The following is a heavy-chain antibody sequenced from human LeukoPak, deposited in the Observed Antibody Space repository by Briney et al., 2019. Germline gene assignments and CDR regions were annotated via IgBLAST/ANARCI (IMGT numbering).Heavy chain of an antibody. CDR3: ARDLGDIVVIPTAISLP. Sequence: ASVKVSCKASGYSFTSYGISWVRQAPGQGLEWMGWISAYNGNTKYAEKLQGRVTMTTDTSTSTAYMELRSLRSDDTAVYYCARDLGDIVVIPTAISLPWGQGTLVTVSS. D-gene: IGHD2-2*02. CDR1: GYSFTSYG. J-gene: IGHJ5*02. CDR2: ISAYNGNT. V-gene: IGHV1-18*01.